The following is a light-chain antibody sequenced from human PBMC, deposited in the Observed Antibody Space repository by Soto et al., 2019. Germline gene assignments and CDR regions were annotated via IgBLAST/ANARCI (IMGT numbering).Light chain of an antibody. J-gene: IGKJ4*01. CDR1: QGVSND. Sequence: AIQMTQSPSSLSASVGDRVTITCRASQGVSNDVGWYQQKPGKAPRLLIYAASTLQSGVPSRFSGSQSATDFTLAIISLQPEDCATYYCLRDFGYPLTFGGGTKVEIK. CDR2: AAS. V-gene: IGKV1-6*01. CDR3: LRDFGYPLT.